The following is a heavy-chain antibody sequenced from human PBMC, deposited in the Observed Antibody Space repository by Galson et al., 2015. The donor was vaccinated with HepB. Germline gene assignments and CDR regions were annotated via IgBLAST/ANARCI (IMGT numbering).Heavy chain of an antibody. CDR1: GFSFSTYE. D-gene: IGHD3-3*01. CDR2: ISSSGSNT. V-gene: IGHV3-48*03. CDR3: ARDEIDFWSGSHNHYDYGMDV. J-gene: IGHJ6*02. Sequence: SLRLSCAASGFSFSTYEMNWVRQAPGKGLQWLSKISSSGSNTYYADSMKGRFVISRDNAKNSLYLQMNSLRAEDTGVYYCARDEIDFWSGSHNHYDYGMDVWGQGTTVTVSS.